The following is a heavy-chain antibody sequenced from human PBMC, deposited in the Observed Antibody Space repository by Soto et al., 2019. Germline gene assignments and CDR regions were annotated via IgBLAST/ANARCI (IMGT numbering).Heavy chain of an antibody. CDR1: GHIHTELN. D-gene: IGHD1-26*01. CDR3: ATDSPIVGAFDV. Sequence: QVQLIQSGAEVKKPGASVTVSCKVSGHIHTELNMHWVRQAPGKGLEWMGGFDPAKDQIIYAQKFQGRVIMTEDTSTDTAYMELSSLRSEDTAVYYCATDSPIVGAFDVWGQGTMVTVSS. V-gene: IGHV1-24*01. J-gene: IGHJ3*01. CDR2: FDPAKDQI.